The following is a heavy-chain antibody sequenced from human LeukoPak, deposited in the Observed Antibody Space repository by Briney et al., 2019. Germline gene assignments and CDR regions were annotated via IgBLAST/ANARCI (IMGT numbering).Heavy chain of an antibody. CDR3: ARDNNNGFDY. CDR1: GFTFSTYY. CDR2: ITSSGTTR. Sequence: PGGSLRLSCAASGFTFSTYYMSWIRQAPGKGLEWLSYITSSGTTRGYADSVKGRFTISRDNAKNSLYLQMNSLRAEDTAVYYCARDNNNGFDYWGQGILVTVSS. J-gene: IGHJ4*02. D-gene: IGHD1/OR15-1a*01. V-gene: IGHV3-11*04.